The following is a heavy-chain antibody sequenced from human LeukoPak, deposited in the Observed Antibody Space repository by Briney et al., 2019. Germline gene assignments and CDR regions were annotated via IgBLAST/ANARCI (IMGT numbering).Heavy chain of an antibody. J-gene: IGHJ3*02. V-gene: IGHV3-23*01. CDR1: GFTFASYA. D-gene: IGHD4-17*01. Sequence: GSLRLSCAASGFTFASYAMTWVRLAPGKGLEWVSDISGGGGSTHYADSVKGRLTISRDNSKNTLYLQMNSLRAEDTAVYYCAKGQTTVTPNAFDIWGQGTMVTVSS. CDR3: AKGQTTVTPNAFDI. CDR2: ISGGGGST.